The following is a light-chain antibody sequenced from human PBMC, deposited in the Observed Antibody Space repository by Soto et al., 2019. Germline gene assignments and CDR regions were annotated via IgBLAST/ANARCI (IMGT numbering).Light chain of an antibody. J-gene: IGKJ1*01. V-gene: IGKV3-20*01. CDR2: GAS. Sequence: EVVLTQPPGTLSLSPGERATLSCRASQSVSSSYLAWYQQKPGQAPRLLIYGASSRATGIPDRFSGRGSGTDFTLTISRLEPEDFAVYYCQQYGSPPVTFGQGTRVDI. CDR3: QQYGSPPVT. CDR1: QSVSSSY.